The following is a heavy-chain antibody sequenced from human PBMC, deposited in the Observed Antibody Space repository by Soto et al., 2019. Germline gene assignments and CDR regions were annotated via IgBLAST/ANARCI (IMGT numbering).Heavy chain of an antibody. CDR1: GASITDNNW. CDR3: ARHVGVPGTRGFDY. V-gene: IGHV4-4*02. J-gene: IGHJ4*02. CDR2: VVHWGTS. D-gene: IGHD6-19*01. Sequence: QVQLQESGPGLVKPSETLSLTCAVSGASITDNNWWSWVRPAPGKGLEWIGEVVHWGTSNYNPSLGSRVTVSMDRSKNQVSLTLISVTAADSAVYYCARHVGVPGTRGFDYWGQGILVTVSS.